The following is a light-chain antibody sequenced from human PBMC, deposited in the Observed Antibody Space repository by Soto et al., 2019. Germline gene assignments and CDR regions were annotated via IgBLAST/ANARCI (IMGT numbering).Light chain of an antibody. Sequence: EIVLTQSPGTLYLSPEERATLSCRASQSVSSSYLAWYQQKPGQAPRLLIYGASSRATGIPDRFSGSGSGTDFTLTISRLEPEDFAVYYCKQYGSSLSITFGQGTRLEIK. CDR1: QSVSSSY. CDR3: KQYGSSLSIT. CDR2: GAS. J-gene: IGKJ5*01. V-gene: IGKV3-20*01.